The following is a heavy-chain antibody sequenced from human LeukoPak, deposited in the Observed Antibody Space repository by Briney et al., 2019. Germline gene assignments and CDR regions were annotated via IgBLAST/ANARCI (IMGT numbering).Heavy chain of an antibody. Sequence: GASVKVSCKASGYTFTSYYMHWVRQAPGQGLEWMGRIIPILGIANYAQKFQGRVTITADKSTSTAYMELSSLRSEDTAVYYCARGKGHADYWGQGTLVTVSS. V-gene: IGHV1-69*04. CDR1: GYTFTSYY. CDR3: ARGKGHADY. CDR2: IIPILGIA. J-gene: IGHJ4*02.